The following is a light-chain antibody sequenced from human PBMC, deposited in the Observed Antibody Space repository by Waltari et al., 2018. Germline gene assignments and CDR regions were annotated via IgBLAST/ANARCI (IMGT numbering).Light chain of an antibody. J-gene: IGKJ2*01. CDR2: KVS. Sequence: DVVLTQSPLSLSVTLGQSASVSCRSSQSLAFSDGKTYLNWFHQRPGQSPRRQIYKVSNRESGVPDRISGSGSGTDFALKISRVEAEDVGVYYCMEGAQWYTFGQGTKLEIK. CDR1: QSLAFSDGKTY. CDR3: MEGAQWYT. V-gene: IGKV2-30*01.